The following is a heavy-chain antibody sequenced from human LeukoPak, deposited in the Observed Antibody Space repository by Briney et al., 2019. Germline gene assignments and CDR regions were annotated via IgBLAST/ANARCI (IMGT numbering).Heavy chain of an antibody. D-gene: IGHD5-24*01. V-gene: IGHV4-34*01. J-gene: IGHJ4*02. CDR1: GGSFSGYY. Sequence: PSETLSLTCAVYGGSFSGYYWSWIRQPPGKGLEWIGEINHSGSTNYNPSLKSRVTISVDTSKNQFSLKLSSVTAADTAVYYCARGQDGYNGGFDYWGQGTLVTVSS. CDR2: INHSGST. CDR3: ARGQDGYNGGFDY.